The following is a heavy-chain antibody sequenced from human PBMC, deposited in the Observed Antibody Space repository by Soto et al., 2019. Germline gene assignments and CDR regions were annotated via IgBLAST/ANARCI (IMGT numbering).Heavy chain of an antibody. V-gene: IGHV4-34*01. D-gene: IGHD3-10*01. CDR1: GGAFNGYY. Sequence: QVHLQQWGAGLLKPSETLSLTCAVNGGAFNGYYWTWIRQSPGKGLQWIGEINHSGTVDYNPSLKSRVTFSIDTSKNQFSLTLTSVTAADTAVYYCARAGAALVRGSIGGFDYWGQGTLVTASS. CDR3: ARAGAALVRGSIGGFDY. CDR2: INHSGTV. J-gene: IGHJ4*02.